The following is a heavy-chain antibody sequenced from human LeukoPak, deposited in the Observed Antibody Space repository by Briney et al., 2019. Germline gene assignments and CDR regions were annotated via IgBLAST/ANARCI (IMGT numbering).Heavy chain of an antibody. D-gene: IGHD2-21*01. CDR1: GGSVSSGSYY. J-gene: IGHJ4*02. V-gene: IGHV4-61*01. Sequence: SETLSLTCTVSGGSVSSGSYYWSWIRQPPGKGLEWIGYIYYSGSTNYNPSLKSRVTISVDTSKNQFSLKLSSVTAADMAVYYCAAGVVPPYYFDYWGQGTLVTVSS. CDR3: AAGVVPPYYFDY. CDR2: IYYSGST.